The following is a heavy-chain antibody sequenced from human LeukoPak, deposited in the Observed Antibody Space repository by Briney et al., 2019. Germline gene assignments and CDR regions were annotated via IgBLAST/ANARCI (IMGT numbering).Heavy chain of an antibody. D-gene: IGHD6-19*01. CDR3: ARGEAVASHDY. CDR1: GYNFTGYY. Sequence: AASVEGSWKAFGYNFTGYYIHWVGQAPGPGLEWMGWINPNSGGTNYAQKFQGRVTMTRDSSISTAYMELNRLTSDDTAVYYCARGEAVASHDYWGQGTLVTVSS. J-gene: IGHJ4*02. CDR2: INPNSGGT. V-gene: IGHV1-2*02.